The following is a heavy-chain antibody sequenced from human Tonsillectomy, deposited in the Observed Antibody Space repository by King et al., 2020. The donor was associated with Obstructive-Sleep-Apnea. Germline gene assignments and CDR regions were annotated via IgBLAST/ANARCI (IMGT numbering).Heavy chain of an antibody. CDR3: AREISGDEGCYFDY. D-gene: IGHD7-27*01. Sequence: QLQESGPGLVKPSETLSLTCTVSGGSISSYYWSWIRQPPGKGLEWIGHIYYSGKINYNPSLESRVTISVDTSKNQFSLKLSSVTAADTAVYYCAREISGDEGCYFDYWGQGTLVTVSS. CDR2: IYYSGKI. CDR1: GGSISSYY. V-gene: IGHV4-59*01. J-gene: IGHJ4*02.